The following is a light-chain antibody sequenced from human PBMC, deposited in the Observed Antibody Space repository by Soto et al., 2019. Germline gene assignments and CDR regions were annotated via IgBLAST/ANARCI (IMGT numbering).Light chain of an antibody. CDR2: GTS. Sequence: EIVLTQSPGTLSLSPGERATLTCRTSQSGSNNYLAWYQQKPGQAPRLLIYGTSNRATGIPDRFSGSGSGTDFTLTISRLEPGDFAVYYCQQYGSSRYTFGQGTKLEIK. V-gene: IGKV3-20*01. J-gene: IGKJ2*01. CDR3: QQYGSSRYT. CDR1: QSGSNNY.